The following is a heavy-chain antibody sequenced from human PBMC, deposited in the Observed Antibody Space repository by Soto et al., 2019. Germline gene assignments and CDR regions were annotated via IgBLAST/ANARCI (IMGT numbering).Heavy chain of an antibody. J-gene: IGHJ4*02. V-gene: IGHV4-39*01. D-gene: IGHD1-26*01. CDR2: IYYSGST. Sequence: QLQLQESGPGLVKPSETLSLTCTVSGGSISSSSYYWGWIRQPPGKGLEWIGSIYYSGSTYYNPSRKSRVTISVDTSKNQFSLKLSSVTAADTAVYYCARPAFGYLLSLVGATPVDYWGQGTLVTVSS. CDR1: GGSISSSSYY. CDR3: ARPAFGYLLSLVGATPVDY.